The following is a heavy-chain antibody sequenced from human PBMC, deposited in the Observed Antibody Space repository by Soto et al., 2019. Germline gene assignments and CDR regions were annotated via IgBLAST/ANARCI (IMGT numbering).Heavy chain of an antibody. J-gene: IGHJ4*02. V-gene: IGHV4-59*11. D-gene: IGHD6-19*01. CDR1: YGNIRDHC. CDR2: LFYTGTT. Sequence: SLTLRHTNTVSYGNIRDHCCRWIRQSPEKRLEWIGCLFYTGTTKYNPSLKSRVTMSVDTSKNQFSLKLTSVTAAVSSVYYCATDQAGYYFDYWGQGTVVTVSS. CDR3: ATDQAGYYFDY.